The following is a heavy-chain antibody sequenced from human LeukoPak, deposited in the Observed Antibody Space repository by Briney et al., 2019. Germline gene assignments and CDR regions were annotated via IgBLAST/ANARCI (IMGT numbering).Heavy chain of an antibody. D-gene: IGHD2-15*01. CDR1: GGSFSGYY. J-gene: IGHJ4*02. V-gene: IGHV4-34*01. Sequence: SETLSLTCAVYGGSFSGYYWSWIRQPPGKGLEWIGEINHSGSTNYNPSLKSRVTISVDTSKNQFSLKLSSVTATDTAVYYCAREWSGLDYWGQGTLVTVSS. CDR2: INHSGST. CDR3: AREWSGLDY.